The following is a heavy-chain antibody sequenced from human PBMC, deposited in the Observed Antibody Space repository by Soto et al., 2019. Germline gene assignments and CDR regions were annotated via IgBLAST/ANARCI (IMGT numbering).Heavy chain of an antibody. CDR3: AKDLRWELLPAGYFQH. CDR1: GFTFDDYA. V-gene: IGHV3-9*01. Sequence: GGSLRLSCAASGFTFDDYAMHWVRQAPGKGLEWVSGISWNSGSIGYADSVKGRFTISRDNAKNSLYLQMNSLRAEDTALYYCAKDLRWELLPAGYFQHWGQGTLVTVSS. CDR2: ISWNSGSI. J-gene: IGHJ1*01. D-gene: IGHD1-26*01.